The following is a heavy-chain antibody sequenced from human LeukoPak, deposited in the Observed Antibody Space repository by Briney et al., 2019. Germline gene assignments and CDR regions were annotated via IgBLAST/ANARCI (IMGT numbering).Heavy chain of an antibody. Sequence: GGFLRLSCAASGLTFSSSAMSWVRQAPGKGLQWVSSISGSGDYTQYADSVKGRFTISRDNSQNTLYLLMNSLRAEDTATYYCAKGQGRDYAPYGSATHFFWGQGALVTVSS. CDR2: ISGSGDYT. D-gene: IGHD4-17*01. CDR3: AKGQGRDYAPYGSATHFF. V-gene: IGHV3-23*01. CDR1: GLTFSSSA. J-gene: IGHJ4*02.